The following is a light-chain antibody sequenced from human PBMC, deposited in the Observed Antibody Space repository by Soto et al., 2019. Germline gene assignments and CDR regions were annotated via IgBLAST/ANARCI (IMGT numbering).Light chain of an antibody. CDR1: QSVRSTY. V-gene: IGKV3-20*01. CDR2: GAS. CDR3: QQYGSSPT. J-gene: IGKJ5*01. Sequence: DIVLTQAPGTLSFSPGEGATLSCRASQSVRSTYLAWYQQKPGQAPRLLIYGASSRATGIPDRFSGSGSGTDFTLTISRLEAEDFAVYFCQQYGSSPTFGQGTRLEIK.